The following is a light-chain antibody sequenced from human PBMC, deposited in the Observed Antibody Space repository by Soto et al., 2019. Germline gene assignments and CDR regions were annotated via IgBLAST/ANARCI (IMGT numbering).Light chain of an antibody. V-gene: IGKV1-6*01. J-gene: IGKJ1*01. Sequence: AIQMTQSPSSRSAPVGDRGTSTCRASQDIRTDLGWYQQKPGKAPKLLIYSSPSLQSGVPSRFTGTAPGTDFTLPTSSLQPEDFATYYCLQDFNYPWTFGQGPK. CDR1: QDIRTD. CDR3: LQDFNYPWT. CDR2: SSP.